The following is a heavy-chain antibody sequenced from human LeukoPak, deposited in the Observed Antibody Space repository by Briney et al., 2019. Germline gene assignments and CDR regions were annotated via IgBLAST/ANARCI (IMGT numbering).Heavy chain of an antibody. V-gene: IGHV3-23*01. CDR2: FSGGGDS. CDR1: GLTSGIYA. D-gene: IGHD2-15*01. J-gene: IGHJ4*02. Sequence: GGSLRLSCAASGLTSGIYAMSWVRQAPGKGLEWVSAFSGGGDSFYADSVRGRFSISADKSKNILYLQMNSLRVEDMAVYYCGKEVERHFDLRYWGQGTPVTVSS. CDR3: GKEVERHFDLRY.